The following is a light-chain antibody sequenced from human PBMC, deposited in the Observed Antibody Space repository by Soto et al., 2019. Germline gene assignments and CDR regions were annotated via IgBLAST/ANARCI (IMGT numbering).Light chain of an antibody. J-gene: IGLJ2*01. CDR2: LKNDGSH. V-gene: IGLV4-69*02. CDR1: SGHSSYA. Sequence: QLVLTQSPSASASLGASVKLTCTLSSGHSSYAIAWHQQQPEKGPRFLMKLKNDGSHIKGDGIPDRFSGSSSGAERYLTISSLQSEDEADYYCQTWDTGILFGGGTKVTVL. CDR3: QTWDTGIL.